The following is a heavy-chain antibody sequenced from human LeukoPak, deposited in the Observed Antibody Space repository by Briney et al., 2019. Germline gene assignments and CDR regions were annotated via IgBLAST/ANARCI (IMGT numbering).Heavy chain of an antibody. CDR1: SGSISSSTYS. Sequence: SETLSLTCTVSSGSISSSTYSWGWIRQPPGKGLGWIGSISNSGSTYYNPSLLSRVTISVETSKNQFSLKLSSVTAADTAVYYCSSTSRGWYGVGDYWGQGVLVTVSS. V-gene: IGHV4-39*01. CDR2: ISNSGST. J-gene: IGHJ4*02. D-gene: IGHD6-19*01. CDR3: SSTSRGWYGVGDY.